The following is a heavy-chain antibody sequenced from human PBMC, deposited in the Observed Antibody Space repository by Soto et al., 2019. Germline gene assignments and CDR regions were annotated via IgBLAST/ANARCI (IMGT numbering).Heavy chain of an antibody. J-gene: IGHJ4*02. CDR3: ARLSGARSHANF. CDR2: IYPGDSDT. Sequence: GESLKISCKGSGHSFTDYWIGWVRQMPGKGLEWMGIIYPGDSDTRYNPSFQGRVTISADKSITTAYLQWRSLKASDTAMYFCARLSGARSHANFWGQGTLVTVSS. V-gene: IGHV5-51*01. D-gene: IGHD1-26*01. CDR1: GHSFTDYW.